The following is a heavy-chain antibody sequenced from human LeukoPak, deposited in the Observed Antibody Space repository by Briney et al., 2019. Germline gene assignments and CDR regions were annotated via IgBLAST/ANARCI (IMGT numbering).Heavy chain of an antibody. Sequence: GASVKVSCKASGYTFTSYGISWVRQAPGQGLEWMGWINAYNGNTNYAQKLQGRVTMTTDTSTSTAYMELRSLRSDDTAVYYCARVVAAAGYYYYYYMDVWGKGTTVTVSS. V-gene: IGHV1-18*01. CDR2: INAYNGNT. D-gene: IGHD6-13*01. CDR3: ARVVAAAGYYYYYYMDV. J-gene: IGHJ6*03. CDR1: GYTFTSYG.